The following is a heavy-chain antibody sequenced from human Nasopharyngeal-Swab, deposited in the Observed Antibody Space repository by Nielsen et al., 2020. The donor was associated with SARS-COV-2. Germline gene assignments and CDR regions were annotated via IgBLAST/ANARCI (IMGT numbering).Heavy chain of an antibody. CDR3: AKEGATGRFDP. CDR2: ISHNSGT. J-gene: IGHJ5*02. CDR1: GVSITSQY. Sequence: SETLSLTCSVSGVSITSQYWSWIRQPPGQGLEWIGYISHNSGTSYNPSLKSRVTMFMDTSKNQFSLRLRSVTAADTAVYYCAKEGATGRFDPWGQGTLVTVSS. V-gene: IGHV4-59*11.